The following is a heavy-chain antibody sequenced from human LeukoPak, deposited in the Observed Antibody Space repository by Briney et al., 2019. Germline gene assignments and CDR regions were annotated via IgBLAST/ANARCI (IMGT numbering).Heavy chain of an antibody. Sequence: GASVKLSCKASGFKFTNFYFHWVRQAPGQGLERMGIINPSGGTTTYAQKFQGNITMTRDTSTSTVYMEMTSRTSEDTAVYYCARSEYSKSIWFDPWGQGTLVTVSS. CDR3: ARSEYSKSIWFDP. V-gene: IGHV1-46*01. D-gene: IGHD6-6*01. CDR1: GFKFTNFY. J-gene: IGHJ5*02. CDR2: INPSGGTT.